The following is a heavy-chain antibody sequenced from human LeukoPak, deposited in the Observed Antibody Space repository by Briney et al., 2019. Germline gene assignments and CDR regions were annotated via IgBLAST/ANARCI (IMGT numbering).Heavy chain of an antibody. CDR3: ARLVVTATHFDS. V-gene: IGHV3-66*04. Sequence: GGSLRLSCAASGFTVSSNYMSWVRQAPGKGLEWVSIIYSGGNTYYADSVEGRFTISRDSSKNTLFLHMNSLRAEDTAVYYCARLVVTATHFDSWGQGTLVTVSS. D-gene: IGHD2-21*02. CDR1: GFTVSSNY. CDR2: IYSGGNT. J-gene: IGHJ4*02.